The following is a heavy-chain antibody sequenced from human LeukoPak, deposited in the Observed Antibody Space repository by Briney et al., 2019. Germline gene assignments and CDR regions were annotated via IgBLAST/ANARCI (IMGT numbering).Heavy chain of an antibody. CDR3: AKALDTAMVTDY. J-gene: IGHJ4*02. V-gene: IGHV3-23*01. Sequence: GGSLRLSCAASGFTFSSYAMSWVRQAPGKGVEWVSAISGSGGSTYYADSVKGRFPISRDNSKNTLYLQMNSLRAKDTPVNYCAKALDTAMVTDYWGQGTLVTVSS. CDR2: ISGSGGST. CDR1: GFTFSSYA. D-gene: IGHD5-18*01.